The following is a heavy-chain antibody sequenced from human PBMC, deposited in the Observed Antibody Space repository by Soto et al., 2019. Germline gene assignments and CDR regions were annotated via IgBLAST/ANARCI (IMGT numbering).Heavy chain of an antibody. CDR1: GVTFTDYY. Sequence: PGGSLRLSCAASGVTFTDYYMSGIRQAPGKGLEWVSYISSSGSTIYYADSVKGRFTISRDNAKNSLYLQMNSLRAEDTAVYYCARVLVFYGGFDPWGQGTLVTVSS. CDR3: ARVLVFYGGFDP. D-gene: IGHD2-21*02. J-gene: IGHJ5*02. CDR2: ISSSGSTI. V-gene: IGHV3-11*01.